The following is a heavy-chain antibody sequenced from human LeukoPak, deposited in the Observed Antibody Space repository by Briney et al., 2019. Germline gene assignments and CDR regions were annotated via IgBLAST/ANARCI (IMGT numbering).Heavy chain of an antibody. D-gene: IGHD2-15*01. CDR3: ARERPDIAPRYDY. Sequence: GGSLRLSCAASGFTFSSYSMNWVRQAPGKGLEWVSSISSSSSYIYYADSVKGRFTISRDNAKNSLYLQMNSLRAEDTAVYYCARERPDIAPRYDYWGQGTLVTVSS. V-gene: IGHV3-21*01. CDR2: ISSSSSYI. CDR1: GFTFSSYS. J-gene: IGHJ4*02.